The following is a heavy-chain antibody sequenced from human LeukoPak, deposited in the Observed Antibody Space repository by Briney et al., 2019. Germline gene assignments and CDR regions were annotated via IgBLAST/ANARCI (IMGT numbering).Heavy chain of an antibody. CDR1: GFTFDDYG. CDR2: TNWDGGST. V-gene: IGHV3-20*01. CDR3: EKTAYDILTGSQGWFDP. J-gene: IGHJ5*02. D-gene: IGHD3-9*01. Sequence: PGGSLRLSCAASGFTFDDYGMSLVRQAPRKGLEWVSGTNWDGGSTGYADSVKGRFTISRDNAKNSLYLQMNSLRAEDTALYHWEKTAYDILTGSQGWFDPWGQGTLVTVSS.